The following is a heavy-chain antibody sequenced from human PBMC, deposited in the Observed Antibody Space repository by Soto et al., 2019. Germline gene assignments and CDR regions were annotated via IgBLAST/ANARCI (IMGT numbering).Heavy chain of an antibody. CDR1: GFTFSSYA. J-gene: IGHJ4*02. CDR3: AKCFVETGGSSGWPWSFHF. CDR2: ISGTGGTT. V-gene: IGHV3-23*01. D-gene: IGHD6-25*01. Sequence: EVQLLESGGGLVQPGGSLRLSCAASGFTFSSYAMSWVRQAPGKGLEWVSAISGTGGTTYYADSVKGRFTLSRDKSRNTLHLQMNSLRAEDTAIYYCAKCFVETGGSSGWPWSFHFWGQGTLVTVSS.